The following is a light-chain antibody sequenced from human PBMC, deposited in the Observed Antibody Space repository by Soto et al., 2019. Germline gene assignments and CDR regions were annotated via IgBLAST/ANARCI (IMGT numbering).Light chain of an antibody. CDR3: HQYNSY. V-gene: IGKV1-5*01. Sequence: DVHMPQSPSTLSASVGDRVTITCRASESIATWLAWYQQRPGQAPKLLIYDASRLESGVPSRFSGGGSGTEFTLTISGLQPEDFATYYCHQYNSYFGPGTKLEI. CDR2: DAS. CDR1: ESIATW. J-gene: IGKJ2*01.